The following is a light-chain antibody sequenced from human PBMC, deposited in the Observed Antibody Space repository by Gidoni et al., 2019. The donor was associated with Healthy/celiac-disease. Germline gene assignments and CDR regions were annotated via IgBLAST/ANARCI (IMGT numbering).Light chain of an antibody. Sequence: IVMTQSPDSLVVSLGEMATINCKSSQSVLYSSNNKNYLAWYQQKPGQPPKLLIYWASTRESGVPDRFSGGGSGTDFTLTISSLQAEDVAVYYCQQYYSTPPAFGQGTKVEIK. J-gene: IGKJ1*01. CDR1: QSVLYSSNNKNY. CDR3: QQYYSTPPA. CDR2: WAS. V-gene: IGKV4-1*01.